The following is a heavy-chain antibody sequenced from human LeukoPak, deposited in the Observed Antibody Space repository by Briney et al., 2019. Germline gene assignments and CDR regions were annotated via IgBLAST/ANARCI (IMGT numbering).Heavy chain of an antibody. V-gene: IGHV4-59*08. CDR2: IFYSGST. J-gene: IGHJ4*02. Sequence: PSETLSLTCTVSGDSIRGYYWSWIRQPPGRALEWVGYIFYSGSTNYNPSLKSRVTILVDTSKNQFSLKLSSVTAADTAVYYCARHGQTAMVPIDYWGQGTLVTVSS. D-gene: IGHD5-18*01. CDR3: ARHGQTAMVPIDY. CDR1: GDSIRGYY.